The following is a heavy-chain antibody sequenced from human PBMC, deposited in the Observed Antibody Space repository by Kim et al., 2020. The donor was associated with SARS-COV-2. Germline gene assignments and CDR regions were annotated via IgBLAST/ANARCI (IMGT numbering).Heavy chain of an antibody. V-gene: IGHV3-30*03. J-gene: IGHJ6*02. CDR2: ISYDESTK. CDR1: GFTLTPYG. Sequence: GGSLRLSCAASGFTLTPYGMHWVRQAPGKGLEWVAVISYDESTKDYADSVKGRFTISRDNSKNALYLQMSSLRAEDTAVYYCAREASYYSSGLDVWGQGTTVTVSS. CDR3: AREASYYSSGLDV.